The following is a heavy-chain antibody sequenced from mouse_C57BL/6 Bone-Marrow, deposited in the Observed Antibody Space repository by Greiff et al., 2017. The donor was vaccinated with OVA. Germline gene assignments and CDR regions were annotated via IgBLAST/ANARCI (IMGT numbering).Heavy chain of an antibody. CDR2: INPGSGGT. J-gene: IGHJ1*03. V-gene: IGHV1-54*01. D-gene: IGHD1-1*01. Sequence: QVQLQQSGAELVRPGTSVKVSCKASGYAFTNYLIEWVKQRPGQGLEWIGVINPGSGGTNYNEKFKGKATLTADKSSSTAYMQLSSLTSEDSAVYFCAQLRNWYFDVWGTGTTVTVSS. CDR3: AQLRNWYFDV. CDR1: GYAFTNYL.